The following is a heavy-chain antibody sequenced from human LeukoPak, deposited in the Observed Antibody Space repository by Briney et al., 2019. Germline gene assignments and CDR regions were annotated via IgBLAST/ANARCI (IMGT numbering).Heavy chain of an antibody. J-gene: IGHJ6*03. Sequence: SVKVSCKASGGTFSSYAISWVRQATGQGLEWMGGIIPIFGTANYAQKFQGRVTITADESTSTAYMELSSLRSEDTAVYYCARVVGADGFHYYMDVWGKGTTVTVSS. V-gene: IGHV1-69*13. D-gene: IGHD1-26*01. CDR2: IIPIFGTA. CDR1: GGTFSSYA. CDR3: ARVVGADGFHYYMDV.